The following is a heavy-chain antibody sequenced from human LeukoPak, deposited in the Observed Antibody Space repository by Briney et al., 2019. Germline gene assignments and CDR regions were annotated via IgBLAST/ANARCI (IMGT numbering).Heavy chain of an antibody. CDR1: GFTFSNYA. V-gene: IGHV3-23*01. CDR3: AKWGDYDVLTGYYVSDY. Sequence: GGSLRLSCAASGFTFSNYAMSWVRQAPGKGPEWVSAITGSGGNTYYADSVKGRFTISRDNSKNTVFLQMNSLRAEDTAVYYCAKWGDYDVLTGYYVSDYWGQGTLVTVSS. J-gene: IGHJ4*02. D-gene: IGHD3-9*01. CDR2: ITGSGGNT.